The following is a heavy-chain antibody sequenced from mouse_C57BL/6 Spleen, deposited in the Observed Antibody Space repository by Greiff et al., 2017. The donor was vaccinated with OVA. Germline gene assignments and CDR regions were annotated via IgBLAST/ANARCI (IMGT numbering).Heavy chain of an antibody. D-gene: IGHD3-3*01. Sequence: VQLQQSGPELVKPGASVKISCKASGYTFTDYYMNWVKQSHGKSLEWIGDINPNNGGTSYNQKFKGKATLTVDKSSSTAYMELRSLTSEDSAVYYCARRDVDYWGQGTSVTVSS. J-gene: IGHJ4*01. CDR2: INPNNGGT. CDR3: ARRDVDY. CDR1: GYTFTDYY. V-gene: IGHV1-26*01.